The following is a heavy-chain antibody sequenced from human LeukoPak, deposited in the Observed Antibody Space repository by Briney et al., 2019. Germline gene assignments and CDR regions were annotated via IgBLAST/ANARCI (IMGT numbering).Heavy chain of an antibody. CDR1: GYSFTTYG. V-gene: IGHV1-18*01. J-gene: IGHJ3*02. Sequence: ASVKVPCKASGYSFTTYGITWVRQAPGQGLEWMGWISVYNGNTNYAPKLQDRVTLTTDTSTSTAYMELRSLRSDDTAVYYCARDRTVRTFDIWGQGTMVTVSS. CDR3: ARDRTVRTFDI. D-gene: IGHD4-11*01. CDR2: ISVYNGNT.